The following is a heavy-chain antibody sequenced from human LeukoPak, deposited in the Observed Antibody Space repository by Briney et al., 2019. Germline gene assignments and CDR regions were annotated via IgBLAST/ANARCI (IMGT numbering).Heavy chain of an antibody. CDR1: GFTFSSYA. CDR2: ISGSGGST. D-gene: IGHD2-2*01. V-gene: IGHV3-23*01. Sequence: GGSLRLSCAASGFTFSSYAMSWVRQAPGKGLEWVSAISGSGGSTYYADSVKGRFTISRDNSKNTLYLQMNSLRAEDTAVYYCATGIVVVPAAISYFDYWGQGILVTVSS. J-gene: IGHJ4*02. CDR3: ATGIVVVPAAISYFDY.